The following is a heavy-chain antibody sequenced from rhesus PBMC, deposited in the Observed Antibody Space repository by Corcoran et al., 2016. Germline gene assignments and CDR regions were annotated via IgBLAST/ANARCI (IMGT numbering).Heavy chain of an antibody. Sequence: QVQLVQSGAEIKQPGASVKLSCKASGYTFTSYYMHWVRQAPGPGLDWIGMIPPYNGNKGYAKNFQGRVTITTDTSTSTGYMELSSLISEDTAVYYCTRGRSSSIQYFEFWGQGALVTVSS. V-gene: IGHV1-1*01. CDR2: IPPYNGNK. CDR3: TRGRSSSIQYFEF. J-gene: IGHJ1*01. D-gene: IGHD4-29*01. CDR1: GYTFTSYY.